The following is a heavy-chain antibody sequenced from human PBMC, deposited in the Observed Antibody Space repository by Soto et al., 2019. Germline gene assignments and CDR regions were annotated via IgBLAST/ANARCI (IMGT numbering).Heavy chain of an antibody. Sequence: PGGSLRLSCAASGFTFSSYGMHWVRQAPGKGLEWVVVISYDGSNKYYADSVKGRFTISRDNSKNTLYLQMNSLRAEDTAVYYCAKAGTTDRHYYYYGMDVWGQGTTVTVSS. J-gene: IGHJ6*02. CDR2: ISYDGSNK. CDR3: AKAGTTDRHYYYYGMDV. D-gene: IGHD1-7*01. V-gene: IGHV3-30*18. CDR1: GFTFSSYG.